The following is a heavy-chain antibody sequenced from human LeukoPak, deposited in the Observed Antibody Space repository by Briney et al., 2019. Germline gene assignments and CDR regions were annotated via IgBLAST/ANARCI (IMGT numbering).Heavy chain of an antibody. Sequence: PSETLSLTCTVSGGSISSYYWSWIRQPPGKGLEWIGYIYYSGSTNYNPSLKSRVTISVDMSKNQFSLKLSSVTAADTAVYYCARIGNNWYFDYWGQGTLVTVSS. CDR3: ARIGNNWYFDY. CDR2: IYYSGST. CDR1: GGSISSYY. V-gene: IGHV4-59*08. D-gene: IGHD1-20*01. J-gene: IGHJ4*02.